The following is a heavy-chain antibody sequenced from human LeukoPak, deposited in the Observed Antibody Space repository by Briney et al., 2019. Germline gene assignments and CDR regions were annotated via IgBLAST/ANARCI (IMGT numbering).Heavy chain of an antibody. CDR2: IYSGGNT. J-gene: IGHJ3*02. CDR3: ASPSSGQSFDI. V-gene: IGHV3-53*01. Sequence: GGSLRLSCEVSGLTVSGNYMSWVRQAPGKGLDWVSIIYSGGNTYYADSVKGRFTISRDNSKNTLYLQMNSLRAEDTAVYYCASPSSGQSFDIWGHGTMVTVSS. D-gene: IGHD6-19*01. CDR1: GLTVSGNY.